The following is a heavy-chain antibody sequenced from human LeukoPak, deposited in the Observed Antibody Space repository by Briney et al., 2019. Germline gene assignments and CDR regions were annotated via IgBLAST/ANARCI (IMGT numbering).Heavy chain of an antibody. Sequence: GESLKISCEGSGYIFSNYYIAWVRQMPGKGLEWMGIIYPGGSDTRYSPSFQGQVTISADKSISTAYLQWSSLKASDTAMYYCVRQGRWLQLDYWGQGTLVTVS. D-gene: IGHD5-24*01. J-gene: IGHJ4*02. CDR1: GYIFSNYY. V-gene: IGHV5-51*01. CDR2: IYPGGSDT. CDR3: VRQGRWLQLDY.